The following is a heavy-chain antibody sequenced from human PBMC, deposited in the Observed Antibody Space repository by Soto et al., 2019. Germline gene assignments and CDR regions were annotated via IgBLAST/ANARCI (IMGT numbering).Heavy chain of an antibody. CDR2: IKQDGSEK. CDR1: GFPFSSYW. J-gene: IGHJ4*02. Sequence: GGSLRLSCAASGFPFSSYWMSWVRQAPGKGLEWVANIKQDGSEKYYVDSVKGRFTISRDNAKNSLYLQMNSLRAEDTAVYYCARDGSNRATIFGVVPFDYWGQGTLVTVSS. V-gene: IGHV3-7*01. CDR3: ARDGSNRATIFGVVPFDY. D-gene: IGHD3-3*01.